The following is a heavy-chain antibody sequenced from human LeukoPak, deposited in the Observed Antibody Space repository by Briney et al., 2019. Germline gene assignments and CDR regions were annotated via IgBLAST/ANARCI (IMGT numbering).Heavy chain of an antibody. CDR1: GYTFTNYY. CDR2: INPSGGST. V-gene: IGHV1-46*01. J-gene: IGHJ3*02. CDR3: ARPLAPVMLNAFDI. D-gene: IGHD2-8*01. Sequence: ASVKVSCKASGYTFTNYYMHWVRQAPGQGLEWMGIINPSGGSTDYAQKFQGRVTVTRDTSTSTVHMELSSLRSEDTAIYYCARPLAPVMLNAFDIWGQGTMVTVSS.